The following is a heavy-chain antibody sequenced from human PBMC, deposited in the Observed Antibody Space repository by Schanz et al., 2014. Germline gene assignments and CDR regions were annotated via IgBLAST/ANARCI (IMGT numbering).Heavy chain of an antibody. CDR3: AKDPYGSGNHYTY. CDR1: GFTFSNYA. V-gene: IGHV3-23*04. CDR2: IRGSGGST. Sequence: VQLVESGGGLAQPGGSLRLSCAASGFTFSNYAMNWVRQAPGKGLKWVSGIRGSGGSTYYADSVKGRFTISRDNSKNTLYVQLNSLRAEDTAVYYCAKDPYGSGNHYTYWGRGALVSVSS. D-gene: IGHD3-10*01. J-gene: IGHJ4*02.